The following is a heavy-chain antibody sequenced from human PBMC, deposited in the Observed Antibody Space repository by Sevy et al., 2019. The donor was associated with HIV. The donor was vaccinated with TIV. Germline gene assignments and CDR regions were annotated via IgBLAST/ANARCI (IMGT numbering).Heavy chain of an antibody. V-gene: IGHV3-33*01. CDR1: GFTFSSYG. J-gene: IGHJ4*02. Sequence: GGSLRLSCAASGFTFSSYGMHWVRQAPGKGLEWVAVIWYDGSNKYYADSVKGRFTISRDNSKNTLYLQMNSLRGEDTDVYYCERGEEVLLWFGESLRALFDYWGQGTLVTVSS. CDR3: ERGEEVLLWFGESLRALFDY. D-gene: IGHD3-10*01. CDR2: IWYDGSNK.